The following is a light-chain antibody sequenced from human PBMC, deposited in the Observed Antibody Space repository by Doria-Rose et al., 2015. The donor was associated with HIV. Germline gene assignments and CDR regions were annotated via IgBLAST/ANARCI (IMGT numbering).Light chain of an antibody. V-gene: IGKV3-20*01. Sequence: TQSSGTLSLSPGERATLSCRASLSVSANYLAWYQQRPGQSPRLLIYGASSRATDILDRFSGSGSGTDFTLTISRLEPEDFAVYYCHQYASSRTFGQGTKVEIK. CDR1: LSVSANY. J-gene: IGKJ1*01. CDR3: HQYASSRT. CDR2: GAS.